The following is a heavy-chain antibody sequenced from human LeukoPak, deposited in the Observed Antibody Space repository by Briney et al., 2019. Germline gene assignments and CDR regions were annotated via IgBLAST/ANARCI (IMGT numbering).Heavy chain of an antibody. CDR1: GFTFSAYG. Sequence: HPGGSLRLSCAVSGFTFSAYGMHWVRQAPGKGLEWVAIISYDGINKYYLDSVKGRFTISRDNSKNTLYLQMNSLRAEDTAVYYCAKDTRDDHHSDYWGQGTLVTVSS. D-gene: IGHD1-14*01. CDR2: ISYDGINK. J-gene: IGHJ4*02. CDR3: AKDTRDDHHSDY. V-gene: IGHV3-30*18.